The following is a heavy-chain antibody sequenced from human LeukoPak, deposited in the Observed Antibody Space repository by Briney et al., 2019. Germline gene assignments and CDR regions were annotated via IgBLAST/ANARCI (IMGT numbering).Heavy chain of an antibody. CDR1: GGSISSYY. CDR2: IYYSGST. Sequence: SETLSLTCTVPGGSISSYYWSSLRQPPAKGLEWIGYIYYSGSTNYNPSLKSRVTISVDTSKNHFSLKLSSVTAANTAVYYCARAAAGTRSGAFDIWGQGTMVTDSS. V-gene: IGHV4-59*01. D-gene: IGHD6-13*01. J-gene: IGHJ3*02. CDR3: ARAAAGTRSGAFDI.